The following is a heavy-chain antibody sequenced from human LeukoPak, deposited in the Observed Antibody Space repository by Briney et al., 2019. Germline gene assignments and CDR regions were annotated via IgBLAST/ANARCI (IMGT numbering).Heavy chain of an antibody. V-gene: IGHV3-53*01. J-gene: IGHJ3*02. CDR3: ARAYYYDSSGYYDQGAFDI. CDR1: GFTVSSNY. D-gene: IGHD3-22*01. Sequence: GGSLRLSCAASGFTVSSNYMSWVRQAPGKGLEWVSVIYSGGSTYYADSVKGRFTISKDNSKNTLYLQMNSLRAEDTAVYYCARAYYYDSSGYYDQGAFDIWGQGTMVTVSS. CDR2: IYSGGST.